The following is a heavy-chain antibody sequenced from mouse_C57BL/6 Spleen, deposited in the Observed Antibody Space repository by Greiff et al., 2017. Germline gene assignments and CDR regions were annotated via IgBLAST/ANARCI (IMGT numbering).Heavy chain of an antibody. J-gene: IGHJ2*01. CDR3: TRDDTTVVDHFDY. V-gene: IGHV1-15*01. Sequence: QVQLQQSGAELVRPGASVTLSCKASGYTFTDYEMHWVKQTPVHGLEWIGAIDPETGGTAYNQKFKGKAILTADKSSSTAYMELRSLTSEDSAVYYCTRDDTTVVDHFDYWGQGTTLTVSS. CDR2: IDPETGGT. CDR1: GYTFTDYE. D-gene: IGHD1-1*01.